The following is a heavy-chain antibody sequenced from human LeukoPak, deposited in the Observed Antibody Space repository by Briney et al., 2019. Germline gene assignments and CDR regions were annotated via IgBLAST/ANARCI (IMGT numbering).Heavy chain of an antibody. CDR1: GGTFSIYA. J-gene: IGHJ4*02. Sequence: ASVKVSCKASGGTFSIYAISWVRQAHGQGLEWMGRIIPILGIANYAQKFQGRVTITAEKSTRTAYMELSSLRSEDTAVYYCAREDGTISIDYWGRGTLVTVSS. D-gene: IGHD1-1*01. V-gene: IGHV1-69*04. CDR2: IIPILGIA. CDR3: AREDGTISIDY.